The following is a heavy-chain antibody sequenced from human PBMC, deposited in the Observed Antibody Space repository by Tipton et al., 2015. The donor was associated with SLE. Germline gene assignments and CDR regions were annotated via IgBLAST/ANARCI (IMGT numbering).Heavy chain of an antibody. CDR2: ISSSSSYI. CDR1: GLTFSSYS. Sequence: SLRLSCAASGLTFSSYSMNWVRQAPGKGLEWVSSISSSSSYIYYADSVKGRFTISRDNAKNSLYLQMNSLRAEDTAVYYCARGNVHVVEDYWGQGTLVTVSS. J-gene: IGHJ4*02. D-gene: IGHD1-1*01. CDR3: ARGNVHVVEDY. V-gene: IGHV3-21*01.